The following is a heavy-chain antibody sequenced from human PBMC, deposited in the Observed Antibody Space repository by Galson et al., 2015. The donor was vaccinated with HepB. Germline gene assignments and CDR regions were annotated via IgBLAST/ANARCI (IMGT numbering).Heavy chain of an antibody. CDR1: GFTFSNAW. Sequence: TLRLSCAASGFTFSNAWMSWVRQAPGKGLEGVGRIKSKTDGGTTDYAAPVKGRFTISRDDSKNTLYLQMNSLRAEDTAVYYCAKNPRGYCSSTSCWYYYYGMDVWGQGTPVTVSS. J-gene: IGHJ6*02. V-gene: IGHV3-15*01. CDR2: IKSKTDGGTT. D-gene: IGHD2-2*01. CDR3: AKNPRGYCSSTSCWYYYYGMDV.